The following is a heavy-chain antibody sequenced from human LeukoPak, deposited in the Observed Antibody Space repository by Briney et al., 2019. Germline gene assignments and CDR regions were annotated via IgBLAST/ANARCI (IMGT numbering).Heavy chain of an antibody. CDR3: ARGGFFGSGSLFDS. V-gene: IGHV4-31*02. CDR1: GGSVSSGGSY. Sequence: SETLSLTCSVSGGSVSSGGSYWSWIRQHPGKGLEWIGYIYYSGYSFYSPSLESRVFISLDTSKNLFSLKVNSVTAADTAVYYCARGGFFGSGSLFDSWGQGTLVTVSS. CDR2: IYYSGYS. J-gene: IGHJ4*02. D-gene: IGHD3-10*01.